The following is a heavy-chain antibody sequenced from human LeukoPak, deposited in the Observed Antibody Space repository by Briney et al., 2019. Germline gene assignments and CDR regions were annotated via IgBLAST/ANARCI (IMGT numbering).Heavy chain of an antibody. J-gene: IGHJ4*02. CDR3: AKKIESTGEAFDY. CDR1: GFTFSNFW. Sequence: PGGSLRLSCVASGFTFSNFWMSWVRQAPGNGLEWVANIKVDGSEKYYADSVKGRFTISRDNAENSLYLQMNSLRAEDTAVYYCAKKIESTGEAFDYWGQGTQVTVSS. D-gene: IGHD7-27*01. CDR2: IKVDGSEK. V-gene: IGHV3-7*03.